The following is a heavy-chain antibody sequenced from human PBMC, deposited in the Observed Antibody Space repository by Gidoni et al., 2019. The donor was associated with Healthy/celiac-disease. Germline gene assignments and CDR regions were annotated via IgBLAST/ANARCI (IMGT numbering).Heavy chain of an antibody. CDR2: INPSGGRT. V-gene: IGHV1-46*01. J-gene: IGHJ5*02. CDR1: GYTFTSYY. Sequence: QVQLVQSGAEVKKPGASVTVSCMSSGYTFTSYYMPWVRQAPGKGLELLGIINPSGGRTSYAQKFQGRVTMTRETSTSTVYMELSSLRSEDTAVDYCARASRDGYNYGSGWFDPWGQGTLVTVSS. D-gene: IGHD5-12*01. CDR3: ARASRDGYNYGSGWFDP.